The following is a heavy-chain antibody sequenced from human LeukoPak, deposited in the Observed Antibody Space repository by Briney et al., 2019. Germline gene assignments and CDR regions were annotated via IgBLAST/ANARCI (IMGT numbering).Heavy chain of an antibody. J-gene: IGHJ4*02. Sequence: ASVKVSCKASGYIFTGYYMHWVRQAPGQGLEWMGWTNPKSGGTNYAQKFQGRATMTRDTSISTAYMELSRLRSDDTAVYYCARDEPITAGERGDYWGQGTLVTVSS. CDR1: GYIFTGYY. CDR2: TNPKSGGT. CDR3: ARDEPITAGERGDY. D-gene: IGHD6-13*01. V-gene: IGHV1-2*02.